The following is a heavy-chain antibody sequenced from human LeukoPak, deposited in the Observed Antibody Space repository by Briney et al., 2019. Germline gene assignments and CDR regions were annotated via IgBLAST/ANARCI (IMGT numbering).Heavy chain of an antibody. V-gene: IGHV3-9*01. Sequence: AGRSLRLSCAASGFTFDDYAMHWVRQAPGKGLEWVSGISWNSGSIGYADSVKGRFTISRGNAKNSLYLQMNSLRAEDTALFYCAKDMIPVYCSGGSCYSGINYGMDVWGQGTTVTVSS. D-gene: IGHD2-15*01. CDR1: GFTFDDYA. J-gene: IGHJ6*02. CDR3: AKDMIPVYCSGGSCYSGINYGMDV. CDR2: ISWNSGSI.